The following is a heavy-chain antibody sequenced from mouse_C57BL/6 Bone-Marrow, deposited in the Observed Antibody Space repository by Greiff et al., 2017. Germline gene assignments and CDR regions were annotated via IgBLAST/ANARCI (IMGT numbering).Heavy chain of an antibody. CDR3: AGGLRRWFAY. D-gene: IGHD2-4*01. J-gene: IGHJ3*01. V-gene: IGHV1-81*01. CDR1: GYTFTSYG. Sequence: VQLQQSGAELARPGASVKLSCKASGYTFTSYGISWVKQRPGQGLEWIGGIYPRSGNTYYNEKFKGKATLTADKSSSTEYMELRSLTSEDSAVYFCAGGLRRWFAYWGQGTLVTVSA. CDR2: IYPRSGNT.